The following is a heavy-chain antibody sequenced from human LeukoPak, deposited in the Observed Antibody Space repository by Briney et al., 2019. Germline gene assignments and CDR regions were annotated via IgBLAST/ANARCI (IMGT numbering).Heavy chain of an antibody. Sequence: GASVKVSCKVSVYTLTELSMHWVRQAPGKGLEWMGGFDPEDGETIYAQKFQGRVTMTEDTSTDTAYMELSSLRSEDTAVYYCATHIAARGLGWYFDLWGRGTLVTVSS. V-gene: IGHV1-24*01. J-gene: IGHJ2*01. CDR2: FDPEDGET. CDR1: VYTLTELS. CDR3: ATHIAARGLGWYFDL. D-gene: IGHD6-6*01.